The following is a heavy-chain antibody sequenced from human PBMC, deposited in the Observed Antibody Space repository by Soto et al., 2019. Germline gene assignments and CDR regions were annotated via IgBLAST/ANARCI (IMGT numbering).Heavy chain of an antibody. CDR1: GVSISGHY. D-gene: IGHD6-19*01. J-gene: IGHJ4*02. CDR2: IHSIGGT. V-gene: IGHV4-59*11. CDR3: ARNYGYNSGWFPFDY. Sequence: PSETLSLTCTVSGVSISGHYWNWIRQPPGKGLEWIGYIHSIGGTNYNPSLKSRVTMSVDTSNNEFSLKLSSVTAADTAVYYCARNYGYNSGWFPFDYWGQGTLVTVSS.